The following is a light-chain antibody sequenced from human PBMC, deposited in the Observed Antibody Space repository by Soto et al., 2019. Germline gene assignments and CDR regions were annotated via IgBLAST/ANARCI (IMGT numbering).Light chain of an antibody. Sequence: SYELTQPPSVSVAPGKTARNTCGGNNIGSKSVHWYQQKPGQAPVLVIYYDSDRPSGIPERFSGSNSGNTATLTISRVEAGDEADYYCQVWDSSSDHPGVFGGGTKLTVL. CDR3: QVWDSSSDHPGV. J-gene: IGLJ2*01. V-gene: IGLV3-21*04. CDR1: NIGSKS. CDR2: YDS.